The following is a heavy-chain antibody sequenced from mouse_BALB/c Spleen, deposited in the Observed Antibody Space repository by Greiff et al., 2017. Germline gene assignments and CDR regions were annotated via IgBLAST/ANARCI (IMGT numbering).Heavy chain of an antibody. D-gene: IGHD2-14*01. Sequence: EVQLVESGGDLVKPGGSLKLSCAASGFTFSSYGMSWVRQTPDKRLEWVATISSGGSYTYYPDSVKGRFTISRDNAKNTLYLQMSSLKSEDTAMYYCARTYYRGFAYWGQGTLVTVSA. J-gene: IGHJ3*01. V-gene: IGHV5-6*01. CDR1: GFTFSSYG. CDR3: ARTYYRGFAY. CDR2: ISSGGSYT.